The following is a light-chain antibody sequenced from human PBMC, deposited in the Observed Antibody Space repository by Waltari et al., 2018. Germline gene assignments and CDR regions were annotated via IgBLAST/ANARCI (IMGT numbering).Light chain of an antibody. CDR1: QSISSW. V-gene: IGKV1-5*03. J-gene: IGKJ3*01. Sequence: DIQMTQSPSFLSASVGDRVTITCRASQSISSWLAWYQQKPGKAPKLLIYKASTLESGVPSRFSGSGSGTEFTLTISGLQPDDFATYYCQQYNSFSFTFGPGTKVDVK. CDR2: KAS. CDR3: QQYNSFSFT.